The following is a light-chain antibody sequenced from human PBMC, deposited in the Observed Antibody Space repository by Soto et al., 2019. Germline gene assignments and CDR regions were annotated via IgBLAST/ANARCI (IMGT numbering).Light chain of an antibody. CDR2: EDS. CDR3: CSYAGSGTYV. J-gene: IGLJ1*01. Sequence: QSVLPQPASVSGSPGQSITISCTGTSSDVGSYNLVSWYQQHPGKAPKLIIYEDSKRPSGVSNRFSGSKSGNTASLTISGLQAEDEADYYCCSYAGSGTYVFGTGTKVTVL. V-gene: IGLV2-23*01. CDR1: SSDVGSYNL.